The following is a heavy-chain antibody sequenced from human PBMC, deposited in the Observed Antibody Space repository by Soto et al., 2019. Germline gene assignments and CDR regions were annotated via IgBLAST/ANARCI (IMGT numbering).Heavy chain of an antibody. Sequence: ASVKVSCKASGYTFTSYGISWVRQAPGQGLERMGWISAYNGNTNYAQKLQGRVTMTTDTSTSTAYMELRSLRSDDTAVYYCARDYDFWSGYYDWFDPWGQGTLVTVS. J-gene: IGHJ5*02. CDR1: GYTFTSYG. V-gene: IGHV1-18*01. CDR2: ISAYNGNT. D-gene: IGHD3-3*01. CDR3: ARDYDFWSGYYDWFDP.